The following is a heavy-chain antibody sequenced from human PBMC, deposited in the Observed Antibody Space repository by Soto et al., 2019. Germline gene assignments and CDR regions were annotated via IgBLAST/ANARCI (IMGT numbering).Heavy chain of an antibody. CDR1: GYTFTGYY. CDR3: ARDGHYDFWSGPCPHYYYYYGMDG. Sequence: ASVKVSCKASGYTFTGYYMHWVRQAPGQGLEWMGWINPNSGGTNYAQKFQGRVTMTRDTSISTAYMELSRLRSDDTAVYYCARDGHYDFWSGPCPHYYYYYGMDGWCQGTTVTGSS. J-gene: IGHJ6*02. D-gene: IGHD3-3*01. V-gene: IGHV1-2*02. CDR2: INPNSGGT.